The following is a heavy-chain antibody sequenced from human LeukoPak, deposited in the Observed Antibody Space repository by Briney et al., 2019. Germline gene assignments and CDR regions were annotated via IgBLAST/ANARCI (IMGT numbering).Heavy chain of an antibody. D-gene: IGHD3-10*01. CDR2: MNPHSDNT. CDR3: ARGRTTLVRTIGGMDV. Sequence: ASVKVSCKASGYTFTNYDIHLVRQATGQGLEWMGRMNPHSDNTAYAQKFQGRVTMTRNTSISTAYMELTSLRSEDTAVYYCARGRTTLVRTIGGMDVWGQGTTVTVSS. J-gene: IGHJ6*02. CDR1: GYTFTNYD. V-gene: IGHV1-8*01.